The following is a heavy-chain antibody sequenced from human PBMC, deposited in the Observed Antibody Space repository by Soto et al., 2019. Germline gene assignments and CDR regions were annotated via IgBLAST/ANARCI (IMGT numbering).Heavy chain of an antibody. D-gene: IGHD5-18*01. CDR2: IRSKAYGGTI. V-gene: IGHV3-49*03. Sequence: SLRLSCTASGFTFGDYAMSWFRQAPGKGLEWVGFIRSKAYGGTIEYAASVKGRFTISRDDSKSIAYLQMNSLKTEDTAVYYCTRDGQPPSPYYYYYYGMDVWGQGTTVTVSS. CDR1: GFTFGDYA. CDR3: TRDGQPPSPYYYYYYGMDV. J-gene: IGHJ6*02.